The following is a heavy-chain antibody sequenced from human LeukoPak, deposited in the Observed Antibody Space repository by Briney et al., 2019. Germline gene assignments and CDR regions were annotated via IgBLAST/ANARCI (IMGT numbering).Heavy chain of an antibody. CDR2: IKSDGRT. CDR1: GVTLSSYW. Sequence: GGSLRLSCAASGVTLSSYWRHWVGHAPGKGVVGVSRIKSDGRTNYAHSVNGPFTISRDNAKNTVSLQMNSLRAEDTGVYYCARAPSEIGGYYPEYFRHWGQGTLVIVSS. CDR3: ARAPSEIGGYYPEYFRH. J-gene: IGHJ1*01. D-gene: IGHD3-22*01. V-gene: IGHV3-74*01.